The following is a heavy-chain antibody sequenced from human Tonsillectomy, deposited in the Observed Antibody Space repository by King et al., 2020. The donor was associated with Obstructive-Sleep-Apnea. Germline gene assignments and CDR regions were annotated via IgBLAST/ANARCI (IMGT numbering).Heavy chain of an antibody. CDR3: ARDLKDGFDP. Sequence: VQLVESGGGLVQPGGSLRLSCAASGFNFGTYGMNWFRQAPGKGLEWSSYITSTSVTIYYADSVSGRFTISRDNAKNSLYLQMNSLRVEDTALFYCARDLKDGFDPWGQGTLVIVSS. CDR1: GFNFGTYG. V-gene: IGHV3-48*01. CDR2: ITSTSVTI. J-gene: IGHJ5*01.